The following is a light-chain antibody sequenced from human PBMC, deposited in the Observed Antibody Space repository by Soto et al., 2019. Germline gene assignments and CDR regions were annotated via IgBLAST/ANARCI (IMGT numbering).Light chain of an antibody. CDR1: SNDIDAYDY. J-gene: IGLJ1*01. CDR2: EVS. Sequence: QSALTQPASGSGSPGQAISVSCSGTSNDIDAYDYVSWYHQLPGRVLKLIIYEVSHRSSGLSYHFSGSKSGNTASLPISGLQAEAEGDYYCTSFVPGRVYDFGSGTQVTVL. V-gene: IGLV2-14*03. CDR3: TSFVPGRVYD.